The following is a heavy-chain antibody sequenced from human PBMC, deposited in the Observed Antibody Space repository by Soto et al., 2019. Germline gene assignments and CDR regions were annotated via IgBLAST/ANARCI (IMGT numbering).Heavy chain of an antibody. J-gene: IGHJ6*02. CDR2: IYISEST. D-gene: IGHD6-19*01. CDR3: AREDIAVAGPVRYCMDV. V-gene: IGHV4-4*07. Sequence: SETLSLTCTVSVGSISRDYWSWIRQPAGKGLEWIGRIYISESTNYNPSLKIRVIISADTSKNQFFLKLSSVTAADTAVYYCAREDIAVAGPVRYCMDVWGQGTTVTVS. CDR1: VGSISRDY.